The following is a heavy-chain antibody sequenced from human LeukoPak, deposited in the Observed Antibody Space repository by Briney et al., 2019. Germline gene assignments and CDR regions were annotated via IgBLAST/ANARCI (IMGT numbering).Heavy chain of an antibody. V-gene: IGHV3-30*02. J-gene: IGHJ4*02. CDR2: IQSDGSNK. Sequence: GGSLRLSCAASGFIFSTYGMHWVRQAPGKGLEWVTFIQSDGSNKYYADSVKGRFTISRDNSKNTLYLHMNSLRAEDTAVYYCARDRSSGWSDSYYFDYWGQGTLVTVSS. D-gene: IGHD6-19*01. CDR1: GFIFSTYG. CDR3: ARDRSSGWSDSYYFDY.